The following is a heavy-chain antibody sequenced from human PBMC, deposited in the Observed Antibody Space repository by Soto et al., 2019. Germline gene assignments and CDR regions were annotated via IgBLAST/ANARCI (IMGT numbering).Heavy chain of an antibody. Sequence: RGSRRLSCPASGFTFSSYSMNWVRPAPGKGLEWVSYISSSSSTIYYADSVKGRFTISRDNAKNSLYLQMNSLRAEDTAVYYCAREYCSSTSCLNCFDPWGQGTLVTVSS. J-gene: IGHJ5*02. V-gene: IGHV3-48*01. D-gene: IGHD2-2*01. CDR1: GFTFSSYS. CDR3: AREYCSSTSCLNCFDP. CDR2: ISSSSSTI.